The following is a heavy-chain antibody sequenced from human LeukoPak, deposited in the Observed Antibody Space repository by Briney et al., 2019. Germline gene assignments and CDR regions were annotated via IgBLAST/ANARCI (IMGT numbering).Heavy chain of an antibody. CDR3: ARAPTVTTTFDY. V-gene: IGHV3-66*01. CDR2: LYSGGTT. CDR1: GFTVSSNY. Sequence: GGSLRLSCAASGFTVSSNYMSWVRQAPGRGLEWVSILYSGGTTYYADSVKGRFTISRDDSKNTVYLQMNSLRVEDTAVYCCARAPTVTTTFDYWGQGALVTVSS. D-gene: IGHD4-17*01. J-gene: IGHJ4*02.